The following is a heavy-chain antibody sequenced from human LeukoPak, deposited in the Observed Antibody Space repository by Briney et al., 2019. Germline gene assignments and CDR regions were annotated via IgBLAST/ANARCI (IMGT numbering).Heavy chain of an antibody. CDR1: GGSVSSNHYY. D-gene: IGHD5-18*01. Sequence: PSETLSLTCTVSGGSVSSNHYYWGWIRQPPGKGLEWIGSIYYTGSTYYNPSLKSRLTISVDTSKNQFSLKLSSVTAADTAVYYCTRDRASYGSDIWGQGTLVTVSS. CDR2: IYYTGST. J-gene: IGHJ4*02. V-gene: IGHV4-39*07. CDR3: TRDRASYGSDI.